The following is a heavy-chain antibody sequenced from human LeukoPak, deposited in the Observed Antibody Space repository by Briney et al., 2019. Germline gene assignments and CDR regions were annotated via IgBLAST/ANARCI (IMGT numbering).Heavy chain of an antibody. V-gene: IGHV3-48*03. CDR1: GFTFSSYE. Sequence: GGSLRLSCATSGFTFSSYEMNWVRQAPGKGLEWVSYISATGNTIYYADSVKGRFTISRDNAKNSLYLQMNSLRAEDTAVYYCAGDSSGNFIPDYFDYWGQGTLVTVSS. CDR2: ISATGNTI. CDR3: AGDSSGNFIPDYFDY. J-gene: IGHJ4*02. D-gene: IGHD3-10*01.